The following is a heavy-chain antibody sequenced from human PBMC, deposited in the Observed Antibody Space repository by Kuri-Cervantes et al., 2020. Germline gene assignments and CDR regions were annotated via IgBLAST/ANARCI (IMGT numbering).Heavy chain of an antibody. J-gene: IGHJ4*02. CDR3: ARDRGSGYYYSIDD. CDR2: ISYDGSNK. CDR1: GFTFSSYG. D-gene: IGHD3-22*01. V-gene: IGHV3-30*03. Sequence: LSLTCAASGFTFSSYGMHWVRQAPGKGLEWVAVISYDGSNKYYADSVKGRFTISRDNSKNTLYLQMNSLRAEDTAVYYCARDRGSGYYYSIDDWGQGTLVTVSS.